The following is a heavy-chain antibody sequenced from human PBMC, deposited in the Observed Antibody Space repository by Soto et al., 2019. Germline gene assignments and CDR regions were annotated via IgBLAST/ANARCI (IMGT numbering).Heavy chain of an antibody. J-gene: IGHJ4*02. CDR2: IYWDDDK. CDR3: ARAVAGTEFDY. Sequence: QITLKESGPTLVKPTQTLTLTCTFSGFSLSTSGVGVGWIRQPPGKALEWLALIYWDDDKRYSPSLKSRLTISTHTAKNQVVLTLTNMDPVDTATYYCARAVAGTEFDYWGQGTLVTVSS. CDR1: GFSLSTSGVG. D-gene: IGHD6-19*01. V-gene: IGHV2-5*02.